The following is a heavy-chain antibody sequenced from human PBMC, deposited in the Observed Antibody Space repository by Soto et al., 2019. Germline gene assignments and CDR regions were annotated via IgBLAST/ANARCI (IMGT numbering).Heavy chain of an antibody. CDR3: EGRSSLGTPDY. V-gene: IGHV3-30-3*01. D-gene: IGHD1-26*01. CDR1: GFTFSTYA. Sequence: QPGGSLRLSCSASGFTFSTYAMNWVRRAPGKGLEWVAVISYDGSNKYYADSVKGRFTISRDNSKNTLYLQMNSLRAEDTAVYYCEGRSSLGTPDYWGQGTLVTVSS. CDR2: ISYDGSNK. J-gene: IGHJ4*02.